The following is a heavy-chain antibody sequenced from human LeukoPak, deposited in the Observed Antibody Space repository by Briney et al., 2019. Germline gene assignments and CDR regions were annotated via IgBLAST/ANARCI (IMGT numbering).Heavy chain of an antibody. CDR1: GGSISSYY. J-gene: IGHJ4*02. V-gene: IGHV4-59*01. CDR2: IYYSGST. Sequence: SETLSLTCTVSGGSISSYYWSWIRQPPGKGLEWIGYIYYSGSTNYNPSLKSRVTISVDTSMNQFSLKLSSVTAADTAVYYCAREKGNSYGYDYWGQGTLVTVSS. D-gene: IGHD5-18*01. CDR3: AREKGNSYGYDY.